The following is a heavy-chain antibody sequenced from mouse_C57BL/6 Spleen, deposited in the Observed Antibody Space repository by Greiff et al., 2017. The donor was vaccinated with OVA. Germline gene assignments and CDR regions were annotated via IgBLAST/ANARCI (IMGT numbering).Heavy chain of an antibody. J-gene: IGHJ4*01. CDR2: IYPGSGNT. V-gene: IGHV1-76*01. D-gene: IGHD2-4*01. CDR1: GYTFTDYY. CDR3: ARYDYDVYYAMDY. Sequence: VNVVESGAELVRPGASVKLSCKASGYTFTDYYINWVKQRPGQGLEWIARIYPGSGNTYYNEKLKGKATLTAEKSSSTAYMQLSSLTSEDSAVYFCARYDYDVYYAMDYWGQGTSVTVSS.